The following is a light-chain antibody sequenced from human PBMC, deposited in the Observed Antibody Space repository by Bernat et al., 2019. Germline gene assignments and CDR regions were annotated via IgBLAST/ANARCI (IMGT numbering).Light chain of an antibody. CDR1: SSDIGSYNR. Sequence: QSALTQPPSVSGSPGQSVTISCTGTSSDIGSYNRVSWYQQPPGTAPKLMIYEVDNRPSGVPDRFSGYKSGNTASLTISGLQAEDEADYYCSSYTSSTTYVFGTGTKVTVL. CDR3: SSYTSSTTYV. J-gene: IGLJ1*01. V-gene: IGLV2-18*02. CDR2: EVD.